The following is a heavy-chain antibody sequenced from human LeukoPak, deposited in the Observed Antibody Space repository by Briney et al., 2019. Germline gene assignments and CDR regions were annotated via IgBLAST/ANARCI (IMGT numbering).Heavy chain of an antibody. Sequence: GGSLRLSCAASGFTFSSYGMSWVRQAPGKGLEWVSAISGGGGSTYYADSVKGRFIISRDNSKNTLYLQMNSLRAEDTAVYYCAKVDGQIAAAGTPDYWGQGTLVTVSS. D-gene: IGHD6-13*01. J-gene: IGHJ4*02. CDR3: AKVDGQIAAAGTPDY. V-gene: IGHV3-23*01. CDR1: GFTFSSYG. CDR2: ISGGGGST.